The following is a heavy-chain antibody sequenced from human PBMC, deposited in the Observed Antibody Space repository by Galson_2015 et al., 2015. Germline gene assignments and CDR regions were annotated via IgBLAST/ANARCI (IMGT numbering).Heavy chain of an antibody. CDR2: INADYGNT. CDR1: GHTFTNYT. V-gene: IGHV1-3*01. D-gene: IGHD3-22*01. Sequence: SVKVSCKASGHTFTNYTLHWARQAPGQRLEWMGRINADYGNTKYSQKFQGRVTITGDTSASTAYMELRSLRSEDTAVYFCARLQYYYDSSGYLVRYFDLWGRGTLVTVSP. J-gene: IGHJ2*01. CDR3: ARLQYYYDSSGYLVRYFDL.